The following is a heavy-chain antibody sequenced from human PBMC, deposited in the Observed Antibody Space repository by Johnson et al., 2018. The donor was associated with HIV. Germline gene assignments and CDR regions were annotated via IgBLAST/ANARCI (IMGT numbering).Heavy chain of an antibody. CDR3: ANDKGSSSWSGLDI. J-gene: IGHJ3*02. D-gene: IGHD6-13*01. V-gene: IGHV3-7*03. Sequence: VQLVESGGGLVQPGGSLRLSCAASGFTFSSYWMSWVRQAPGKGLEWVANIKQDGSDKYYSDSVKGRFTISRDNSKNTLYLQMNSLRAEDTALYYCANDKGSSSWSGLDIWGQGTMVTVSS. CDR1: GFTFSSYW. CDR2: IKQDGSDK.